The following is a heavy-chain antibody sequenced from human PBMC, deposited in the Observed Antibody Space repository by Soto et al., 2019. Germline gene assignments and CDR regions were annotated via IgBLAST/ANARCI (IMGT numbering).Heavy chain of an antibody. CDR2: IYYSGST. CDR3: TRDHGGYVGY. Sequence: SETLSLTCTVSGGSVSSGSYYWSWIRQPPGKGLEWIGYIYYSGSTNYNPSLKSRVTISVDTSKNQFSLKLSSVTAADTAVYYCTRDHGGYVGYWGQGTLVTVSS. J-gene: IGHJ4*02. CDR1: GGSVSSGSYY. D-gene: IGHD5-12*01. V-gene: IGHV4-61*01.